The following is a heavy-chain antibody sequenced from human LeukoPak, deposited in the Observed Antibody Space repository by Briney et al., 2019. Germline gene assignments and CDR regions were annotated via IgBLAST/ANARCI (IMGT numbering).Heavy chain of an antibody. CDR1: GFTFRSYS. Sequence: GGSLRLSCAASGFTFRSYSMNWVRQAPGKGLEWVSAIVPSSTYIYYADSVKGRFTISRDNAENSLYLQMNSLRVEDTAVYYCARAPTVLVGYCSSSSCQADYWGQGTLVTVSS. V-gene: IGHV3-21*01. CDR2: IVPSSTYI. D-gene: IGHD2-2*01. CDR3: ARAPTVLVGYCSSSSCQADY. J-gene: IGHJ4*02.